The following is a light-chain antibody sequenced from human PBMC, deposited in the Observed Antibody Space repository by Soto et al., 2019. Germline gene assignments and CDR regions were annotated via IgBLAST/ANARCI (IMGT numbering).Light chain of an antibody. CDR1: QSVSSY. Sequence: IVLTQSPATLSSSPREIATLSCMASQSVSSYLAWYQQKPGQAPRLLIYDASNRATGIPARFSGSGSGTDFTLTISSLEPEDFAVYYCQQRSNWPITFGQGTRLEIK. J-gene: IGKJ5*01. CDR2: DAS. CDR3: QQRSNWPIT. V-gene: IGKV3-11*01.